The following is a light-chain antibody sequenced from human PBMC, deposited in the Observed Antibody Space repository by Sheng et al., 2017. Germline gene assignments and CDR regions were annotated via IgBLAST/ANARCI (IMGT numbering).Light chain of an antibody. CDR2: GAS. CDR3: QQYDSYPWT. Sequence: ETVMTQSPATLSVSPGERATLSCRASQSVISNLAWYQQRPGQAPRLLIYGASTRATGIPARFSGSGSGTDFTLTISSLQSEDFATYHCQQYDSYPWTFGQGTKVDVK. V-gene: IGKV3-15*01. CDR1: QSVISN. J-gene: IGKJ1*01.